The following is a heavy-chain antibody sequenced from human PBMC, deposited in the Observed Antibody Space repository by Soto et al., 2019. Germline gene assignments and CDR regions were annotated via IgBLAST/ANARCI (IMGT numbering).Heavy chain of an antibody. D-gene: IGHD1-1*01. Sequence: QVQLVQSGPEVKKPGASVKVSCKASGYTFTSYGISWVRQAPGQGLELMGWISAYNGNTKYEEEFQGRVTMSTDTSTSTAYMELTGLRSDDTAVYYCARDHVGRRWHLDSWGQGTLVTVSS. V-gene: IGHV1-18*04. CDR1: GYTFTSYG. J-gene: IGHJ4*02. CDR3: ARDHVGRRWHLDS. CDR2: ISAYNGNT.